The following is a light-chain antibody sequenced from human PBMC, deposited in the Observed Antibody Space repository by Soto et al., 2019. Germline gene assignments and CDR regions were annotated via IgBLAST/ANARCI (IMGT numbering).Light chain of an antibody. CDR3: QAWDSSTAV. V-gene: IGLV3-1*01. CDR2: QDN. CDR1: KLGDKD. J-gene: IGLJ2*01. Sequence: SYELTLAPSVSVSPGQTASITCSGDKLGDKDVCWYQQKPGQSPVLVIYQDNKRPSGIPERFSGSNSGNTATLTISGTPALDEADYYCQAWDSSTAVFGGGTKLTVL.